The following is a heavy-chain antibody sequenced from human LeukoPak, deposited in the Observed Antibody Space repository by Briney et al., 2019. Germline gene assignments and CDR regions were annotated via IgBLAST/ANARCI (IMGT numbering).Heavy chain of an antibody. CDR3: ARDGATGTTLDY. J-gene: IGHJ4*02. CDR2: ISSSSSYI. D-gene: IGHD1-1*01. V-gene: IGHV3-21*01. Sequence: GGSLRLSYAASGFTFSSYSMNWVRQAPGKGLEWVSSISSSSSYIYYADSVKGRFTISRDNAKNSLYLQMNSLRAEDTAVYYCARDGATGTTLDYWGQGTLVTVSS. CDR1: GFTFSSYS.